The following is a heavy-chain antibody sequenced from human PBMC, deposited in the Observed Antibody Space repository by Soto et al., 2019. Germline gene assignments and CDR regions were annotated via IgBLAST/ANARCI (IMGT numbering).Heavy chain of an antibody. J-gene: IGHJ1*01. V-gene: IGHV4-39*01. D-gene: IGHD3-22*01. CDR2: IYYTGTT. CDR3: ARYYDSSDRPYFHH. CDR1: GGSISSSGYY. Sequence: PLETLSLTCTVSGGSISSSGYYWGWIRQPPGKGLEWVGTIYYTGTTYYNPSLKTRLAISVDTSKNQFSLKLSSVTAADTAVYFCARYYDSSDRPYFHHWGQGMLVTVSS.